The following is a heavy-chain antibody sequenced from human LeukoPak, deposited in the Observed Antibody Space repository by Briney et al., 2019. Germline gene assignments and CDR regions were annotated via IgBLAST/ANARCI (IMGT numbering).Heavy chain of an antibody. J-gene: IGHJ4*02. V-gene: IGHV4-39*07. CDR1: GGSISSSSYY. CDR2: IYYSGST. CDR3: ARAVNIVAARYYFDY. Sequence: SETLSLTCTVSGGSISSSSYYWGWIRQPPGKGLEWIGSIYYSGSTYYNPSLKSRVTISVDTSKNQFSLKLSSVTAADTAVYYCARAVNIVAARYYFDYWGQGTLVTVSS. D-gene: IGHD2-21*01.